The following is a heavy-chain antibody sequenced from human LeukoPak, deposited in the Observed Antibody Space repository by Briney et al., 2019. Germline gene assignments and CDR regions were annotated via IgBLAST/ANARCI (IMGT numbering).Heavy chain of an antibody. CDR3: ARFSRYCSSTSCYLYGMDV. V-gene: IGHV1-8*01. CDR2: MDPNSGNT. Sequence: ASVKVSCKASGYTFTSYDINWVRRATGQGLEWMGWMDPNSGNTGYAQKFQGRVTMTRTTSRSTAYMELSSLRSEDTALCYCARFSRYCSSTSCYLYGMDVWGQGTTVTVSS. J-gene: IGHJ6*02. D-gene: IGHD2-2*01. CDR1: GYTFTSYD.